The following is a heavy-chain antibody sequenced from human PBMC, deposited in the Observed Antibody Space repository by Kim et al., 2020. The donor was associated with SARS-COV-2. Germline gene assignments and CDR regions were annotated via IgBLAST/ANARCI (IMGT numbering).Heavy chain of an antibody. CDR1: GGSISSYY. CDR3: ARDEVALSGMDV. V-gene: IGHV4-59*01. D-gene: IGHD2-15*01. J-gene: IGHJ6*02. Sequence: SETLSLTCTVSGGSISSYYWSWIRQPPGKGLEWIGYIYYSGSTNYNPSLKSRVTISVDTSKNQFSLKLSSVTAADTAVYYCARDEVALSGMDVWGQGTTVTVSS. CDR2: IYYSGST.